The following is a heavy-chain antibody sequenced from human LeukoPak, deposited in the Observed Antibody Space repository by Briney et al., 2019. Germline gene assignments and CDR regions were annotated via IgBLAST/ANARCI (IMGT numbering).Heavy chain of an antibody. V-gene: IGHV3-43*02. D-gene: IGHD3-22*01. J-gene: IGHJ4*02. CDR3: ARDRPFTYYDSTGVLDY. CDR2: ISGDGGGT. Sequence: GGSLGLSCAASGFRFDDYPMHWVRQAPGRGLEWVSLISGDGGGTYYNDSVKGRFTTSRENSKNSLFLQMNNLRTEDTALYFCARDRPFTYYDSTGVLDYWGQGTLVTVSS. CDR1: GFRFDDYP.